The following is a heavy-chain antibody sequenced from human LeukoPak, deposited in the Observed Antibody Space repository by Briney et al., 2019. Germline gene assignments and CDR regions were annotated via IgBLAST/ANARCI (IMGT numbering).Heavy chain of an antibody. V-gene: IGHV3-48*02. Sequence: GGSLRLSCAASGFSFRNYSMSWVRQAPGKGLEWVSYISGSSRTIYYADSVKGRFTISRDNAQNSLYLQMNSLRDEDTAVYYCARALIRAYYFDYWGQGTLVTVFS. CDR2: ISGSSRTI. D-gene: IGHD3-22*01. J-gene: IGHJ4*02. CDR1: GFSFRNYS. CDR3: ARALIRAYYFDY.